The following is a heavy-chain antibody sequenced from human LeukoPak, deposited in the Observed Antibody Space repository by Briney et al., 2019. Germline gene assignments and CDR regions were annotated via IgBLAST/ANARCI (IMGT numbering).Heavy chain of an antibody. CDR3: ARSLWELYFFDS. CDR2: INAANGNT. D-gene: IGHD3-10*01. J-gene: IGHJ4*02. V-gene: IGHV1-3*01. CDR1: GYIFTRYV. Sequence: ASVKVSCKASGYIFTRYVIYWVRQAPGQKLEWMGWINAANGNTKSSQKFQGRLTITGDTSANTVYMELNSLRSEDTAVYYCARSLWELYFFDSWGQGTLVTVSS.